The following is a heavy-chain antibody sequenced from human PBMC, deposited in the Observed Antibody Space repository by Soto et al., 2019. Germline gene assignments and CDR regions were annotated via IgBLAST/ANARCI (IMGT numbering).Heavy chain of an antibody. CDR3: ARDLLVTIFGVVISGWFDP. D-gene: IGHD3-3*01. J-gene: IGHJ5*02. V-gene: IGHV1-3*01. Sequence: QVQLVQSGAEVKKPGASVKVSCKASGYTFTSYAMHWVRQAPGQRLEWMGWINAGNGNTKYSQKFQGRVTITRDTSASTAYMELSSLRSEDTAVYYCARDLLVTIFGVVISGWFDPWGQGTLVTVSS. CDR2: INAGNGNT. CDR1: GYTFTSYA.